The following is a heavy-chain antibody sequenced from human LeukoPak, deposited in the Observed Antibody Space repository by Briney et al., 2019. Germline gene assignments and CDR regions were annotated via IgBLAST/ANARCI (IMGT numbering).Heavy chain of an antibody. CDR3: ATRRSLEDGFHG. J-gene: IGHJ3*01. CDR1: GYSFSCYW. D-gene: IGHD1-1*01. Sequence: GESLKISCKGSGYSFSCYWIGWARQMPGRGLEWMGIIYPGDSDTRYSPSFQGQVTISADKSINTASLQWSSLKASDTAIYYCATRRSLEDGFHGWGQGTVVTVSS. V-gene: IGHV5-51*01. CDR2: IYPGDSDT.